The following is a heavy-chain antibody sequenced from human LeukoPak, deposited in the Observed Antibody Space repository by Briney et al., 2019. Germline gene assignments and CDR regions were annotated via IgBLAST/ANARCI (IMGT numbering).Heavy chain of an antibody. J-gene: IGHJ4*02. Sequence: GASVKVSCKASGYTFTSYYMHWVRQAPGQGLEWMGIINPSGGSTSYAQKFQGRVTMTRDTSTSTVYMELSSLRSEDTAVYYCASGGGSIAAAESHFDYWGQGTLVTVSS. D-gene: IGHD6-13*01. V-gene: IGHV1-46*01. CDR1: GYTFTSYY. CDR3: ASGGGSIAAAESHFDY. CDR2: INPSGGST.